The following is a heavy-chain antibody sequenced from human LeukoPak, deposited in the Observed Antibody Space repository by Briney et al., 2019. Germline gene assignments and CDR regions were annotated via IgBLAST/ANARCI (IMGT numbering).Heavy chain of an antibody. CDR2: ISGSGGST. V-gene: IGHV3-23*01. CDR1: GFTFSSYA. CDR3: AKGHYYDSSGYPEYFQH. D-gene: IGHD3-22*01. J-gene: IGHJ1*01. Sequence: GGSLRLSCAASGFTFSSYAMSWVRQAPGKGLEWVSAISGSGGSTYYADPVKGRFTISRDNSKNTLYLQMNSLRAEDTAVYYCAKGHYYDSSGYPEYFQHWGQGTLVTVSS.